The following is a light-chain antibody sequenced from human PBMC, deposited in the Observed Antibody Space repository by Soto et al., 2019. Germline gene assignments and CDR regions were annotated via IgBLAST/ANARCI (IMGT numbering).Light chain of an antibody. CDR1: QSVSSN. Sequence: ELVMKQSPATLSVSPGERATLSCRASQSVSSNLAWYQQKPGQAPRLLIYGASTSATGIPARFSGSGSGTEFTLTISSLQSEDFAVYYCQQYNNWPPWTFGQGTKVEIK. J-gene: IGKJ1*01. V-gene: IGKV3-15*01. CDR2: GAS. CDR3: QQYNNWPPWT.